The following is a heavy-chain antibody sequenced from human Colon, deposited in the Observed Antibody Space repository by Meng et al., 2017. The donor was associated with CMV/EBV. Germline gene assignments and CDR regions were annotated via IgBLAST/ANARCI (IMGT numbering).Heavy chain of an antibody. J-gene: IGHJ1*01. Sequence: QVQLVQSVAEVKKPGASVKVSCKASGYTFTNYGISWVRQAPRQGLEWMGWISAYTGDTYYAQKFQGRVTMTTDTSTSTAYMELRSLRSDDTAVYYCVRESQSGSYIYLQHWGQGTLVTVFS. D-gene: IGHD1-26*01. V-gene: IGHV1-18*01. CDR1: GYTFTNYG. CDR2: ISAYTGDT. CDR3: VRESQSGSYIYLQH.